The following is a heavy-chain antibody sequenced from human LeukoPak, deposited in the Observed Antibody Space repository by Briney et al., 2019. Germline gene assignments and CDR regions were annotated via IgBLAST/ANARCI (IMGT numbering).Heavy chain of an antibody. J-gene: IGHJ1*01. D-gene: IGHD3-22*01. V-gene: IGHV1-2*02. CDR1: GNTFTSYA. CDR3: ARGYYDSSDYEYFQH. CDR2: INPNSGGT. Sequence: ASVKVSCKASGNTFTSYAMNWVRQAPGQGLEWMGWINPNSGGTNSAQKFQGRVTMTRDTSIITAYMELSRLRSDDTAVYFCARGYYDSSDYEYFQHWGQGTLVTVSS.